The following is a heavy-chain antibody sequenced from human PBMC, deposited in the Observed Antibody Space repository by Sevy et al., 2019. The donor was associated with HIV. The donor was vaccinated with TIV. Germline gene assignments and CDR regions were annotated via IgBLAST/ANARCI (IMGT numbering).Heavy chain of an antibody. Sequence: GGSLRLSCAASGFTFSDYYMSWIRQAPGKGLEWVSYISSSSSYTNYADSVKGRFTISRDNAKNSLYLQMNSLRAEDTAVYYCARGSRGQYSSGWYIAFGIWGQGTMVTVSS. D-gene: IGHD6-19*01. CDR1: GFTFSDYY. J-gene: IGHJ3*02. V-gene: IGHV3-11*06. CDR3: ARGSRGQYSSGWYIAFGI. CDR2: ISSSSSYT.